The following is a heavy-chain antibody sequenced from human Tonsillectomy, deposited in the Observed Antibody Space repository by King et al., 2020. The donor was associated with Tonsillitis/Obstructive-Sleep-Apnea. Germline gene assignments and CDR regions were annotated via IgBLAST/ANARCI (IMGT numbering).Heavy chain of an antibody. V-gene: IGHV1-18*01. Sequence: QLVQSGAEVKKPGASVKVSCKASGYTFSNYGISWVRQAPGQGLEWMGWISAYNGHTNSAQKLQGRVTMTTDTSTSTAFMELRSQRSDDTAVYYCARDSMSHYYDSSAYYTFDYWGQGTLVTVSS. J-gene: IGHJ4*02. CDR3: ARDSMSHYYDSSAYYTFDY. CDR2: ISAYNGHT. CDR1: GYTFSNYG. D-gene: IGHD3-22*01.